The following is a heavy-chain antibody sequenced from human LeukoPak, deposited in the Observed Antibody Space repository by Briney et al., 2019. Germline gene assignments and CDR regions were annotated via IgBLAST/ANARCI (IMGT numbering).Heavy chain of an antibody. D-gene: IGHD6-19*01. CDR3: ARALKYSSGWYFDY. CDR2: ISAYNGNT. CDR1: GYTFTSYG. Sequence: ASVKVPCKASGYTFTSYGISWVRQAPGQGLEWMGWISAYNGNTNYAQKLQGRVTMTTDTSTSTAYMELRSLRSDDTAVYYCARALKYSSGWYFDYWGQGTLVTVSS. J-gene: IGHJ4*02. V-gene: IGHV1-18*04.